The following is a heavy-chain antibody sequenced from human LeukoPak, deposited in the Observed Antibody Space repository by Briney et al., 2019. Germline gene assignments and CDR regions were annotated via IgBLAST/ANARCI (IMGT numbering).Heavy chain of an antibody. CDR3: ARARVEMATIRGLCFDY. CDR1: GGSFSGYH. Sequence: SETLSLTCAVYGGSFSGYHWSWIRQPPGKGLEWIGEINHSGSTNYNPSLKSRVTISVDTSKNQFSLKLSSETAADTAVYYCARARVEMATIRGLCFDYWGQGTLVTVSS. J-gene: IGHJ4*02. D-gene: IGHD5-24*01. CDR2: INHSGST. V-gene: IGHV4-34*01.